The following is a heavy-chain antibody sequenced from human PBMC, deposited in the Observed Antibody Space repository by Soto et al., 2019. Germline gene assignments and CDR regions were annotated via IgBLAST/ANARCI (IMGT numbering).Heavy chain of an antibody. CDR3: AREIATYSSSWYGNYYYYYYGMDV. V-gene: IGHV1-69*13. Sequence: ASVKVSCKASGGTFSSYAISWVRQAPGQGLEWMGGIIPIFGTANYAQKFQGRVTITADESTSTAYMELSSLRSEDTAVYYCAREIATYSSSWYGNYYYYYYGMDVWGQGTTVTVSS. J-gene: IGHJ6*02. CDR1: GGTFSSYA. CDR2: IIPIFGTA. D-gene: IGHD6-13*01.